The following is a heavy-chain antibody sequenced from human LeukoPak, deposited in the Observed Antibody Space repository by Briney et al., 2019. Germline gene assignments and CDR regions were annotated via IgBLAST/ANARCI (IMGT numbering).Heavy chain of an antibody. D-gene: IGHD6-19*01. J-gene: IGHJ5*02. CDR2: IIPIFGTA. Sequence: SVKVSCKASGGTFSSYAISWVRQAPGQGLEWMGGIIPIFGTANYAQKFQGRVTITTDESTSTAYMELSSLRSEDTVVYYCARGAAVAGNWFDPWGQGTLVTVSS. CDR1: GGTFSSYA. V-gene: IGHV1-69*05. CDR3: ARGAAVAGNWFDP.